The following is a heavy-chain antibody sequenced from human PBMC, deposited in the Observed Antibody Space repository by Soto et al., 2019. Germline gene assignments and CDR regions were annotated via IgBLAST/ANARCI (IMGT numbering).Heavy chain of an antibody. Sequence: ASVKVSCKASGYTFTGYYMHWVRQAPGQGLEWMGWINPNSGGTNYAQKFQGRVTMTRDTSISTAYMELSRLRSDDTAVYYCARADGNIVVVPAAIQGYLGMDVWCQGTTVTVSS. CDR2: INPNSGGT. J-gene: IGHJ6*02. CDR1: GYTFTGYY. D-gene: IGHD2-2*01. CDR3: ARADGNIVVVPAAIQGYLGMDV. V-gene: IGHV1-2*02.